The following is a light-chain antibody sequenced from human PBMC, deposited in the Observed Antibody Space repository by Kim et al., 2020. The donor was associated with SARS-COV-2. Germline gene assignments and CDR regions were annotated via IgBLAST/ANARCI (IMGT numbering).Light chain of an antibody. CDR3: MRALQTPPG. V-gene: IGKV2-28*01. J-gene: IGKJ3*01. Sequence: DIVMTQSPLSLPVTPGEPASISCRSSQSLLHSNGYNYLDWYLQKPGQSPQLLIYLGSNRASGVPDRFSGSGSGTDFTLKISRVEAEDVGVYYCMRALQTPPGFGPGTKVDIK. CDR2: LGS. CDR1: QSLLHSNGYNY.